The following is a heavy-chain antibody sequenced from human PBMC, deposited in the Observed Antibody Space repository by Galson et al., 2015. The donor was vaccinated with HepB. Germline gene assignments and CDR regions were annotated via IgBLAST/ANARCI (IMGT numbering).Heavy chain of an antibody. CDR1: GFTFNSFW. D-gene: IGHD3/OR15-3a*01. CDR3: TRGAAGSWTVNYRIDY. CDR2: INRDGTGT. Sequence: SLRLSCAASGFTFNSFWMHWVRQAPGKGLEWVARINRDGTGTDFADSVKGRFAVSRDNAMNTVYLQMRGMRVDDTAVYYCTRGAAGSWTVNYRIDYWGQGSLVSVSS. V-gene: IGHV3-74*01. J-gene: IGHJ4*02.